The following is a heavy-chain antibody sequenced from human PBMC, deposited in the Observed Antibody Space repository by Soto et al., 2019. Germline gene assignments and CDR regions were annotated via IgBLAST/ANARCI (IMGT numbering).Heavy chain of an antibody. V-gene: IGHV3-74*01. CDR1: GFTFSSFW. D-gene: IGHD5-18*01. CDR3: ARDVQLQSFDY. J-gene: IGHJ4*02. Sequence: EVQLVESGGGLVQPGGSLRLSCAASGFTFSSFWMHWVRQVPGKGLVWVSRIDNDGSKTSYADSVKGRFTISRDNAKNTLYLQMNSLIAEDTAVYYCARDVQLQSFDYWGQGTLVTVSS. CDR2: IDNDGSKT.